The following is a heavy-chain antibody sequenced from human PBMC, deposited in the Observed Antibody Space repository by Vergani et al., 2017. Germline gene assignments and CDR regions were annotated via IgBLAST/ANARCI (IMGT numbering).Heavy chain of an antibody. D-gene: IGHD3-22*01. Sequence: QVTLKESGPALVKPTQTLILTCTFSGFSLNTYGMHVTWIRQPPGKALEWLARIDWNDQTYYTTSLRTRITISKDTSKNQVALTMTNMDPVYTATYYCTRTLSDSRGYFIDYWGQGTLVTVSS. V-gene: IGHV2-70*04. J-gene: IGHJ4*02. CDR3: TRTLSDSRGYFIDY. CDR2: IDWNDQT. CDR1: GFSLNTYGMH.